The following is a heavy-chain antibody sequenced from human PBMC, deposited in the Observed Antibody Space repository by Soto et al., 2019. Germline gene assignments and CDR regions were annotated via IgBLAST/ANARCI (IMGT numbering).Heavy chain of an antibody. J-gene: IGHJ4*02. CDR1: GYTFTSYA. CDR2: IDPFSGDT. Sequence: QVQLVQSGAEVEKPGASVRVSCKPSGYTFTSYAITWVRQAPGQGLEWLGGIDPFSGDTTYSRKFQGRVTMTTETATSTAYMELRSLRFDDAAVYYCARGLVRAVITHFDYWGQGTLVTVSS. V-gene: IGHV1-18*01. CDR3: ARGLVRAVITHFDY. D-gene: IGHD3-10*01.